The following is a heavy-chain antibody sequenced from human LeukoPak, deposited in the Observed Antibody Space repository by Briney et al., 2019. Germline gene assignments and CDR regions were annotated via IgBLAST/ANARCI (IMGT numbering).Heavy chain of an antibody. V-gene: IGHV1-18*01. D-gene: IGHD3-22*01. CDR3: ARDFHYDKADY. CDR1: GYTFTSYG. J-gene: IGHJ4*02. CDR2: ISAYNGNT. Sequence: ASVTVSCTASGYTFTSYGISWVRQAPGQGLEWMGWISAYNGNTNYAQKLQGRVTMTTGTSTSTAYMELRSLRSDDTAVYYCARDFHYDKADYWGQGTLVTVSS.